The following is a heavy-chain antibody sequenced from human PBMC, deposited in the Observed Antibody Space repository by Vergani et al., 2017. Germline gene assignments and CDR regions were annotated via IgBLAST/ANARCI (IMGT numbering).Heavy chain of an antibody. CDR1: GGSISSGGYS. Sequence: QLQLQESGSGLVKPSQTLSLTCAVSGGSISSGGYSWSWIRQPPGKGLEWIGYIYYSGSTYYNPSLKSRVTISVDTSKNQFSLKLSSVTAADTAVYYCAKGGIAAREGLDYWGQGTLVTVSS. CDR3: AKGGIAAREGLDY. CDR2: IYYSGST. D-gene: IGHD6-6*01. V-gene: IGHV4-30-2*05. J-gene: IGHJ4*02.